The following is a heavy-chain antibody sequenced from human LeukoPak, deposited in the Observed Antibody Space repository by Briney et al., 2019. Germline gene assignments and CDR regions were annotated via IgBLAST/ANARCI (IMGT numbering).Heavy chain of an antibody. CDR3: ARDHPLKWELLPFDY. D-gene: IGHD1-26*01. CDR1: GFTFSSYG. J-gene: IGHJ4*02. V-gene: IGHV3-33*01. CDR2: IWYDGSNK. Sequence: PGGSLRLSCAASGFTFSSYGMHWVRQAPGKGLEWVAVIWYDGSNKYYADSVKGRFTISRDNSKNTLYLQMNSLRAEDTAVYYCARDHPLKWELLPFDYWGQGTLVTVSS.